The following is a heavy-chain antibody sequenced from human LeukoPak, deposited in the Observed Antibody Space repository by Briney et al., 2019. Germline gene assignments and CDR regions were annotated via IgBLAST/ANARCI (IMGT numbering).Heavy chain of an antibody. Sequence: PSETLSLTCTVSGGSISTYYWSWIRQPPGKGLEWIGYIYYSGSTNYNPSLKSRVTISVDTSKNQFSLKLSSVTAADTAVYYCARSLPAWFGELSPPLDYWGQGTLVTVSS. V-gene: IGHV4-59*01. J-gene: IGHJ4*02. CDR1: GGSISTYY. CDR3: ARSLPAWFGELSPPLDY. D-gene: IGHD3-10*01. CDR2: IYYSGST.